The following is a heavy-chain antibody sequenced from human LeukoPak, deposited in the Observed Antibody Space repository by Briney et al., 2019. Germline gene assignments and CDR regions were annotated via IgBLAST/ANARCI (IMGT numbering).Heavy chain of an antibody. Sequence: SETLSLTCTVSGYSISSGYYWSWIRQPPGKGLEWIGEINHSGSTNYNPSLKSRVTISVDTSRNQFSLKLSSVAAADTAVYHCARLHMVRGAASWDVWGKGTTVTISS. CDR3: ARLHMVRGAASWDV. V-gene: IGHV4-38-2*02. D-gene: IGHD3-10*01. CDR2: INHSGST. J-gene: IGHJ6*04. CDR1: GYSISSGYY.